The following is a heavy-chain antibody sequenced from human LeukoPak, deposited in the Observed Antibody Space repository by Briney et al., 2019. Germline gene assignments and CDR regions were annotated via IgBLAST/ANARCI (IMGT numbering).Heavy chain of an antibody. D-gene: IGHD5-18*01. CDR2: ISYDGSNK. CDR1: GFTFSSYG. CDR3: AKGDSTWIQLPSLTYGMDV. J-gene: IGHJ6*02. Sequence: GGSLRLSCAASGFTFSSYGMHWVRQAPGKGLEWVAVISYDGSNKYYADSVKGRFTISRDNSKNTLYLQMNSLRAEDTAVYYCAKGDSTWIQLPSLTYGMDVWGQGTTVTVSS. V-gene: IGHV3-30*18.